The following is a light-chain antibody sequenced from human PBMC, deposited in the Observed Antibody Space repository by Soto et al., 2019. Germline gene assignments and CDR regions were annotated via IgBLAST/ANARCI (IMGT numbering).Light chain of an antibody. CDR1: QSLLDSDDGNTY. V-gene: IGKV2-40*01. J-gene: IGKJ2*01. Sequence: DIVMTQTPLSLPVTPGEPASISCRSSQSLLDSDDGNTYLDWYLQKPGQSPQLLIYTLSVRASGVPDRFSGSWAGTDFTLKISRVEDEDVGVYYCMQRIAFPYTFGQGTKLEIK. CDR2: TLS. CDR3: MQRIAFPYT.